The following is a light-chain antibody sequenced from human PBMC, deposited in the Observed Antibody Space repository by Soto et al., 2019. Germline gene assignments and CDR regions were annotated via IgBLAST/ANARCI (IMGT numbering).Light chain of an antibody. CDR2: RND. CDR3: AAWDVSLSGGV. J-gene: IGLJ3*02. CDR1: SSNIGSHY. Sequence: QSVLTQPPSASGTPGQRVTISCSGSSSNIGSHYVYWYQQLPGTAPKPLIYRNDQRPSGVPARFSGSKSGTSASLAISGLRSEDESDYYCAAWDVSLSGGVFGGGTKLTVL. V-gene: IGLV1-47*01.